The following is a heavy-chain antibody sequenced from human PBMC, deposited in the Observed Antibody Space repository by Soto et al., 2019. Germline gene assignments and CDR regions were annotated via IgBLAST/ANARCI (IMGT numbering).Heavy chain of an antibody. Sequence: PWGSLQLSRAASGVTFYIYAMHWVVQELGEGLEWVAVIAYDGSNKYYADSVNGRVTISRENSNNTLYLQMNSLRAEHTAVYYCARSPYGFGVYSYQPPVDYWRQGPLVTV. V-gene: IGHV3-30-3*01. CDR3: ARSPYGFGVYSYQPPVDY. CDR1: GVTFYIYA. D-gene: IGHD2-2*01. J-gene: IGHJ4*02. CDR2: IAYDGSNK.